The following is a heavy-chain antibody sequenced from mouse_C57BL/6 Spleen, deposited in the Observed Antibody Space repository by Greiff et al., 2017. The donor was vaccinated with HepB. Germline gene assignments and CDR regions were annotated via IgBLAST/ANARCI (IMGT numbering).Heavy chain of an antibody. CDR1: GYTFTEYT. D-gene: IGHD1-1*01. J-gene: IGHJ4*01. CDR3: ARHEVKKNYCGSTSYAMDY. V-gene: IGHV1-62-2*01. CDR2: FYPGSGSI. Sequence: QVQLQQSGAELVKPGASVKLSCKASGYTFTEYTIHWVKQRSGQGLEWIGWFYPGSGSIKYNEKFKDKATLTADKSSSTVYMELSRLTSEDSAVYFCARHEVKKNYCGSTSYAMDYWGQGTSVTVSS.